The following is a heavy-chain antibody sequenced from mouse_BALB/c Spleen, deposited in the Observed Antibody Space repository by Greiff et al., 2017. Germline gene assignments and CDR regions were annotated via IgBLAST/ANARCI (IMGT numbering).Heavy chain of an antibody. D-gene: IGHD2-3*01. V-gene: IGHV10-1*02. J-gene: IGHJ4*01. Sequence: EVQRVESGGGLVQPKGSLKLSCAASGFTFNTYAMNWVRQAPGKGLEWVARIRSKSNNYATYYADSVKDRFTISRDDSQSMLYLQMNNLKTEDTAMYYCVRHPGDGYPYWDDYAMDYWGQGTSVTVSS. CDR2: IRSKSNNYAT. CDR1: GFTFNTYA. CDR3: VRHPGDGYPYWDDYAMDY.